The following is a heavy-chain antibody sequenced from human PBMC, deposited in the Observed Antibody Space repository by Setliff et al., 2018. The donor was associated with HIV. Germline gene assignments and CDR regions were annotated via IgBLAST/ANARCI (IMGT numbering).Heavy chain of an antibody. V-gene: IGHV4-59*11. CDR2: IYSTGST. CDR1: GPSIDIHY. J-gene: IGHJ4*02. CDR3: AKGAGFYGDYYFDY. Sequence: KASETLSLTCTVSGPSIDIHYWSWIRQSPGKAFEWIGYIYSTGSTNYNPSLQSRVTISMVASRNQFSLKVTSVTAADTAVYYCAKGAGFYGDYYFDYWGQGTLVTVSS. D-gene: IGHD4-17*01.